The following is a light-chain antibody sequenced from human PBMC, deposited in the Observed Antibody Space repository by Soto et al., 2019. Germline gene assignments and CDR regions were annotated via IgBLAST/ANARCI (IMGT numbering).Light chain of an antibody. Sequence: EIVMTQSPATLSMSPGERATLSCRASQGVSSNLAWYQQKPGQAPRLLIYGATTMATGIPARFSGSGSGTEFTLTISSLQSEDFAVYYCQQYNNWPPYTFGQGTKLEMK. V-gene: IGKV3-15*01. CDR2: GAT. CDR3: QQYNNWPPYT. CDR1: QGVSSN. J-gene: IGKJ2*01.